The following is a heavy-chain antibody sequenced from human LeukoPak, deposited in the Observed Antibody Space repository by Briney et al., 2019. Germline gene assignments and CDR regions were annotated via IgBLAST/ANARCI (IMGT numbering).Heavy chain of an antibody. CDR1: GFTFSSYA. CDR2: VSYDGSNK. J-gene: IGHJ4*02. V-gene: IGHV3-30*04. Sequence: GGSLRLSCAASGFTFSSYAMHWVRQAPGKGLEWVAVVSYDGSNKYYADSVKGRFTISRDNSKNTLYLQMNSLRAEDTAVYYCARDWNEYYFDYWGQGTLVTVSS. CDR3: ARDWNEYYFDY. D-gene: IGHD1-1*01.